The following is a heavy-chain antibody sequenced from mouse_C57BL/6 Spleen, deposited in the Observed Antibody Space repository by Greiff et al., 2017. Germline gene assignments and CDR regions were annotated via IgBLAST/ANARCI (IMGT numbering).Heavy chain of an antibody. CDR3: ARLEGY. V-gene: IGHV1-26*01. CDR1: GYTFTDYY. CDR2: INPNNGGT. J-gene: IGHJ2*01. Sequence: EVQLQQSGPELVKPGASVKISCKASGYTFTDYYLNWVKQSHGKSLEWIGDINPNNGGTSYNQKFKGKATLTVDKSSSTAYMELRSLTSEDSAVYYCARLEGYWGQGTTLTVSS.